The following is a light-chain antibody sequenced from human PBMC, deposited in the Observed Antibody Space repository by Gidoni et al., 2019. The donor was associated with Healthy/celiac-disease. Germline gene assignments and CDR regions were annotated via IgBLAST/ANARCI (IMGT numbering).Light chain of an antibody. V-gene: IGKV3-20*01. J-gene: IGKJ3*01. CDR3: QQDGSSPVT. CDR2: GAS. Sequence: IVLSQSPGTLSLSPGERATLSCRASQSVSSSYLAWYQQKPGQAPRLLIYGASSRATGIPDRFSSSGSGTDFTLTISRLEPEDVAVYYCQQDGSSPVTFGPGTKVDIK. CDR1: QSVSSSY.